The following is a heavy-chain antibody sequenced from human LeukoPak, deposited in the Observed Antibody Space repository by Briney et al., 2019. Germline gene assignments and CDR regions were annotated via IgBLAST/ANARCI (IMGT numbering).Heavy chain of an antibody. CDR1: GGSITSSSYY. CDR3: ARHRSGGYYYYYGMDV. J-gene: IGHJ6*04. Sequence: SETLSLTCTVSGGSITSSSYYWGWIRQPTGKGLEGIGSMHYSGTTYYNSSLKSRVTISVDTTNNQFLLKLRSVDTADTAVYYCARHRSGGYYYYYGMDVWGKGTTVTVSS. V-gene: IGHV4-39*01. D-gene: IGHD4-23*01. CDR2: MHYSGTT.